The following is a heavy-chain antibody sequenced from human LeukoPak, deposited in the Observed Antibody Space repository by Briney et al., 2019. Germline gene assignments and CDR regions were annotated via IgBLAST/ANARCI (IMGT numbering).Heavy chain of an antibody. Sequence: NPGGSLRLSCAASGFTFSDYYMSWIRQAPGKGLEWVSYISSSSSYTNYADSVKGRFTISRDNAKNSLYLQMNSLRAEDTAVYYCARPLGAGAFGELSWGQGTLVTVSS. CDR2: ISSSSSYT. D-gene: IGHD3-10*01. J-gene: IGHJ5*02. V-gene: IGHV3-11*06. CDR3: ARPLGAGAFGELS. CDR1: GFTFSDYY.